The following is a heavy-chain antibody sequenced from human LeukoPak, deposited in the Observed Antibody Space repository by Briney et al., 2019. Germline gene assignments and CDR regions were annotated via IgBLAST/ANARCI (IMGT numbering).Heavy chain of an antibody. V-gene: IGHV3-11*04. Sequence: GGSLRLSCVVSGFSFSDSYMTWIRQTPGKGLESLAYISGSGSDIYYADSVKGRFTISRDNAKNSLYLQMNSLRAEDTAVYYCATQHTLWSPLDCWGQGTLVTVSS. CDR3: ATQHTLWSPLDC. CDR2: ISGSGSDI. D-gene: IGHD3-10*01. J-gene: IGHJ4*02. CDR1: GFSFSDSY.